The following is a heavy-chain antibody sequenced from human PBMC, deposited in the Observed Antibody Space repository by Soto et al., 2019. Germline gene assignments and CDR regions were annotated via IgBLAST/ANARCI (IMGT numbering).Heavy chain of an antibody. CDR1: GASINIGGYY. Sequence: SESLSLTCSVSGASINIGGYYWTWIRQHPGKGQEGIGYFYYSGSSYYNPSLKSRRTISGETSTNQSSLKVASVTDAVTAGNYCARWTDIAISPANGAFDYLGPGVLVTVSS. CDR3: ARWTDIAISPANGAFDY. V-gene: IGHV4-31*03. J-gene: IGHJ4*02. D-gene: IGHD3-9*01. CDR2: FYYSGSS.